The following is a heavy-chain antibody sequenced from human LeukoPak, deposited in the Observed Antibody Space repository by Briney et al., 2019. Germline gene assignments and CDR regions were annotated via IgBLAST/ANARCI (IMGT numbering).Heavy chain of an antibody. J-gene: IGHJ4*02. CDR2: IIPIFGTA. V-gene: IGHV1-69*13. Sequence: ASVKVSCKASGGTFSSYAISWVRQAPGQGLEWMGGIIPIFGTANYAQKFQGRVTITADESTSTAYMELSSLRSEDTAVYYCAREYCSGGSCPYYFDYWGQGTLVTVSS. CDR1: GGTFSSYA. D-gene: IGHD2-15*01. CDR3: AREYCSGGSCPYYFDY.